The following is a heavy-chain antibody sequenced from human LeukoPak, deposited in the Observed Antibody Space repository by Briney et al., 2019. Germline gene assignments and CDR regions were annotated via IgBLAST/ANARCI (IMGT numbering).Heavy chain of an antibody. D-gene: IGHD6-6*01. V-gene: IGHV3-74*01. J-gene: IGHJ4*02. Sequence: TGGSLRLSCAASGFTFSNYWMHWVRQAPGKGLVWVSRLNSDGSSTNYADSVKGRFTISRDNAKNTLYLQMNSLRDEDTAVYYCAKIAARDHFDYWGQGTLVTVSS. CDR2: LNSDGSST. CDR3: AKIAARDHFDY. CDR1: GFTFSNYW.